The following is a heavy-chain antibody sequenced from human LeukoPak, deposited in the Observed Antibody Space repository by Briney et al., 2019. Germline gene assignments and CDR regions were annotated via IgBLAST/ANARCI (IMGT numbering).Heavy chain of an antibody. D-gene: IGHD4-17*01. Sequence: ASVRVSCKASGYTFTSYYMHWVRQAPGQGLEWMGIINPSGGSTSYAQKFQGRVTMTRDTSTSTVYMELSSLRSEDTAVYYCARYSDYGASGWYFDLWGRGTLVTASS. V-gene: IGHV1-46*01. CDR1: GYTFTSYY. CDR3: ARYSDYGASGWYFDL. J-gene: IGHJ2*01. CDR2: INPSGGST.